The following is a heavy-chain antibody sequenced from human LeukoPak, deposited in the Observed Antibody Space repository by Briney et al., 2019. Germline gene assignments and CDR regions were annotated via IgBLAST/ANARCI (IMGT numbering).Heavy chain of an antibody. V-gene: IGHV4-34*01. Sequence: SETLSLTCAVYGGSFSGYYWSWIRQPPGKGLEWIGEINHSGSTNYNPSLKSRVTISVDTSKNQFSLKLSSVTAADTAVYYCARVLGPVDPWGQGTLVTVSS. CDR2: INHSGST. CDR1: GGSFSGYY. D-gene: IGHD2/OR15-2a*01. J-gene: IGHJ5*02. CDR3: ARVLGPVDP.